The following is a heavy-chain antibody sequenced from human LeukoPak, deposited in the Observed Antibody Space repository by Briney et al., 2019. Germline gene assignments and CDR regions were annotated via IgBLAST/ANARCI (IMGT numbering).Heavy chain of an antibody. D-gene: IGHD5-12*01. J-gene: IGHJ4*02. V-gene: IGHV3-66*02. CDR3: ARTRGYSGYDGEYYFDY. Sequence: PGGSLRLSXAASGFTVSSNYMSWVRQTPGKGLEWVSVIYSGGSTYYADSVKGRFTISRDNSKNTLYLQMNSLRAEDTAVYYCARTRGYSGYDGEYYFDYWGQGTLVTVSS. CDR1: GFTVSSNY. CDR2: IYSGGST.